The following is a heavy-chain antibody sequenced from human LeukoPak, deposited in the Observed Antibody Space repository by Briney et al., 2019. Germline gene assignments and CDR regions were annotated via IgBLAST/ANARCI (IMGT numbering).Heavy chain of an antibody. Sequence: SETLSLTCAVYGGSFSSYYWSWIRQPPGKVLEWIGEINHTGSTKYNPSLKSRVSISVDTSKNQFSLRLTSVTAADTAVYHCARVGYPTQRRVLSTVTIPTAGAFDIWGQGTLVTVSS. CDR1: GGSFSSYY. CDR2: INHTGST. J-gene: IGHJ3*02. D-gene: IGHD4-17*01. V-gene: IGHV4-34*01. CDR3: ARVGYPTQRRVLSTVTIPTAGAFDI.